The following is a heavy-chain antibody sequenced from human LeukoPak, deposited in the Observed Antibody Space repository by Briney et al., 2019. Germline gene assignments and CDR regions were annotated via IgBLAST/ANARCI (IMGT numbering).Heavy chain of an antibody. V-gene: IGHV4-30-4*01. D-gene: IGHD4-17*01. CDR1: GGSVSSGSYY. J-gene: IGHJ4*02. CDR3: ARGGPSTVTDFDY. CDR2: IYYSGST. Sequence: SETLSLTCTVSGGSVSSGSYYWSWIRQPPGKGLEWIGYIYYSGSTYYNPSLKSRVTISVDTSKNQFSLKLSSVTAADTAVYYCARGGPSTVTDFDYWGQGALVTVSS.